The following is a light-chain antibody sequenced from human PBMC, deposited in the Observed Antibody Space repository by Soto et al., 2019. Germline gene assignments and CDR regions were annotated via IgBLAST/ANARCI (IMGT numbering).Light chain of an antibody. Sequence: QAVVTQPPSVSAAPGQKVTISCSGSSSNMGSNTVSWYQQLPGTAPKLLIYDNNKRPSGIPDRVSGSKSGTSATLGITGLKTGDEADYYCGTWYSRLTAYVFGTGTKLTVL. CDR2: DNN. CDR3: GTWYSRLTAYV. V-gene: IGLV1-51*01. J-gene: IGLJ1*01. CDR1: SSNMGSNT.